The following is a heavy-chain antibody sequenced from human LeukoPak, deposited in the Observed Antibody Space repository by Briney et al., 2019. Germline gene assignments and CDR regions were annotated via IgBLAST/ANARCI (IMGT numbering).Heavy chain of an antibody. V-gene: IGHV1-8*01. CDR1: GYTFTNYD. J-gene: IGHJ3*02. D-gene: IGHD2-2*01. CDR3: AGGRHYCSSSSCYGGNLDDAFDI. CDR2: MNPNSGNT. Sequence: GASVKVSCKASGYTFTNYDINWVRQATGQGLEWMGWMNPNSGNTGYAQKFQGRVTMTRNTSITTAYMELSSLRSDDTAVYYCAGGRHYCSSSSCYGGNLDDAFDIWGQGTMVAVSS.